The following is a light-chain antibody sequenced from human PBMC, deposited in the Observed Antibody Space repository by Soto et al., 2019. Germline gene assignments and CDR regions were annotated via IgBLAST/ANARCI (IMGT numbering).Light chain of an antibody. J-gene: IGKJ2*01. CDR2: KAS. Sequence: DIQITQSPSTLSASVGDRVTITCRASQSISSWLAWYQQKPGKAPNLLIYKASRLESGVPSRLSGSGSGTEFTLTISSXQPDDFATYYCQQYHSYSYTFGQGTKVDIK. V-gene: IGKV1-5*03. CDR1: QSISSW. CDR3: QQYHSYSYT.